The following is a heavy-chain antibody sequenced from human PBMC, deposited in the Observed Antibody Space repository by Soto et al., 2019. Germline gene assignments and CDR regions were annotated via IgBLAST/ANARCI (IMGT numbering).Heavy chain of an antibody. CDR2: IYYSGST. D-gene: IGHD3-10*01. J-gene: IGHJ6*02. CDR1: GGAIRSGGYY. V-gene: IGHV4-31*03. Sequence: QVQLQESGPGLVKPAQTLSLTCTVSGGAIRSGGYYWSWVRQHPGKGLEWIGYIYYSGSTYYNPSLNSRVTISVDTSKTQFSLQRSSVTAADTAVYYWARVFGFGAMDVWGQGTTVTVSS. CDR3: ARVFGFGAMDV.